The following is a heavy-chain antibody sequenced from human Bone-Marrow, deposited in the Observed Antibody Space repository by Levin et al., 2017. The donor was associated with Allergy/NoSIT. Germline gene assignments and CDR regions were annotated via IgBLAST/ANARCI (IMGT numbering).Heavy chain of an antibody. Sequence: ASVKVSCKTFGDAFSSYAVSWVRQAPGQGLEWMGGIIPIIATTHFAQKFQDRVKITADESASTSYMELSSLRSEDTAVYYCARAQYYYDYSGPDNYYYGVDVWGQGTTVTVS. CDR1: GDAFSSYA. CDR2: IIPIIATT. J-gene: IGHJ6*02. D-gene: IGHD3-22*01. V-gene: IGHV1-69*13. CDR3: ARAQYYYDYSGPDNYYYGVDV.